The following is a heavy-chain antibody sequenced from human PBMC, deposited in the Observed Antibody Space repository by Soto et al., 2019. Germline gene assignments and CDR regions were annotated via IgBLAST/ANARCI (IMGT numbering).Heavy chain of an antibody. J-gene: IGHJ4*02. V-gene: IGHV4-59*01. CDR1: GCTISSYS. Sequence: PSETLSLTCTVSGCTISSYSRSWIRQPPGKGLEWIGDIYYSGSTNYNPSLKSRVTISVDTSKNQFSLKLSSVTAADTAVYYCAREGLQLWPRTLDYWGQGTLVTVSS. D-gene: IGHD5-18*01. CDR3: AREGLQLWPRTLDY. CDR2: IYYSGST.